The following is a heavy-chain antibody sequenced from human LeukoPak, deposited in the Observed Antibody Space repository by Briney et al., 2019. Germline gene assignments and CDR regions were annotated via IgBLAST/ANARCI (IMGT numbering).Heavy chain of an antibody. Sequence: SETLSLTCTVSGGSISSGSYYWSWIRQPAGKGLEWIGRIYTSGSTNYNPSLKSRVTISVGTSKNQFSLKLSSVTAADTAVYYCARDAGGGYCSSTSCYYYYYMDVWGKGTTVTVSS. J-gene: IGHJ6*03. V-gene: IGHV4-61*02. CDR2: IYTSGST. CDR1: GGSISSGSYY. CDR3: ARDAGGGYCSSTSCYYYYYMDV. D-gene: IGHD2-2*01.